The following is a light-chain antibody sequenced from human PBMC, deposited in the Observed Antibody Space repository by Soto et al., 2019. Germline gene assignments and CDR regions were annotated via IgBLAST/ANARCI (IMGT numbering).Light chain of an antibody. J-gene: IGKJ4*01. Sequence: DIQMTQSPSTLSASVGDRVTITCRASQRISTWLAWFQQKPGKAPNLLIYKASSLESGVPSRFSGSGSGTEFTLTIRTLQPDDFATYYCQQYNSSPLTFGGGTKVEIK. CDR3: QQYNSSPLT. CDR1: QRISTW. V-gene: IGKV1-5*03. CDR2: KAS.